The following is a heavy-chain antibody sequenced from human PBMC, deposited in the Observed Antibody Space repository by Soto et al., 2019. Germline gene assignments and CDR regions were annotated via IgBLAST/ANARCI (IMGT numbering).Heavy chain of an antibody. CDR3: VRDPGGNWFDP. D-gene: IGHD2-8*02. Sequence: QVQLVESGGGLVKPGGSLRLSCAASGFSFSDYYMSWIRQAPGKGLEWVSYISSSRTYTNFADSVKGRFTISRDNAKNSLYLQINSLRAEDTAVYYCVRDPGGNWFDPWGQGTLVTVSS. CDR2: ISSSRTYT. V-gene: IGHV3-11*05. CDR1: GFSFSDYY. J-gene: IGHJ5*02.